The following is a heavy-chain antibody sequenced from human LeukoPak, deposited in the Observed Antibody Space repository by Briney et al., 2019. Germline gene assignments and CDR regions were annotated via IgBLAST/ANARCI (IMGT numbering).Heavy chain of an antibody. V-gene: IGHV3-21*01. D-gene: IGHD6-19*01. CDR2: ISSSSSYI. Sequence: GGSLRLSCAASGFTFGSYSMNWVRQAPGKGLEWVSSISSSSSYIYYADSVKGRFTISRDNAKNSLYLQMNSLRAEDTAVYYCARDIRGWHYYYGMDVWGQGTTVTVSS. J-gene: IGHJ6*02. CDR1: GFTFGSYS. CDR3: ARDIRGWHYYYGMDV.